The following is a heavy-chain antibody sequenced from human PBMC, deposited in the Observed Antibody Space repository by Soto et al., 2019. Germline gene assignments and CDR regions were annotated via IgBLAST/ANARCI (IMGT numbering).Heavy chain of an antibody. D-gene: IGHD3-16*01. CDR1: GFTFDDYA. Sequence: EVQLVESGGGLVQPGRSLRLSCAASGFTFDDYAMHWVRQAPGKGLEWVSGISWHSGTLGYPDSVKGRFTISRDNAKNYLYMQMNSIRAEDTAMYYCAKYMAHYDYIWWAPLGFDAFDIWGQGKMVTVSS. CDR2: ISWHSGTL. CDR3: AKYMAHYDYIWWAPLGFDAFDI. V-gene: IGHV3-9*01. J-gene: IGHJ3*02.